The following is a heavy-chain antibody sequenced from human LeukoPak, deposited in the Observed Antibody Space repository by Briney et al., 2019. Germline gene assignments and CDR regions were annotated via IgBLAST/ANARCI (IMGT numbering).Heavy chain of an antibody. J-gene: IGHJ4*02. D-gene: IGHD6-19*01. CDR3: ASGGVAGRWPLDY. V-gene: IGHV4-4*07. Sequence: PSQTLSLTCTVSGGSISSYYCSWIRQPTGKGLEWIGRIQISGNTNYNPSLKSRATMSVDTSKNQFSLKLTSVTAADTAVYYCASGGVAGRWPLDYWGQGTLVTVSS. CDR1: GGSISSYY. CDR2: IQISGNT.